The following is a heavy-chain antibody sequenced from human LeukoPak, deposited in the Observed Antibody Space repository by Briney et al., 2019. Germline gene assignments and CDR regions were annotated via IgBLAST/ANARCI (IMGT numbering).Heavy chain of an antibody. V-gene: IGHV3-30*04. J-gene: IGHJ6*02. Sequence: GRSLRLSCAASGFTFSSYAMHWVRQAPGKGLEWVAVISYDGSNKYYADSVKGRFTISRDNSKNTLYLQMNSLRAEDTAVHYCARDPFSPLSGMDVWGQGTTVTVSS. CDR2: ISYDGSNK. CDR1: GFTFSSYA. CDR3: ARDPFSPLSGMDV. D-gene: IGHD2/OR15-2a*01.